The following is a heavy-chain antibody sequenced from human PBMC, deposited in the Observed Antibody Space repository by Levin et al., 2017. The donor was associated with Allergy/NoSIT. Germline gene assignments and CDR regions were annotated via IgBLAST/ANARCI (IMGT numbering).Heavy chain of an antibody. Sequence: GGSLRLSCRASGFDFGDYAMHWVRQVPGKGLEWVSGISWNSAGIGYADSVRGRFTISRDNGWNSLYVEMSSLRPEDTAFYYCVKGARRARNSAFDFWGPGTLVTVSS. D-gene: IGHD1-14*01. J-gene: IGHJ3*01. CDR3: VKGARRARNSAFDF. CDR1: GFDFGDYA. V-gene: IGHV3-9*01. CDR2: ISWNSAGI.